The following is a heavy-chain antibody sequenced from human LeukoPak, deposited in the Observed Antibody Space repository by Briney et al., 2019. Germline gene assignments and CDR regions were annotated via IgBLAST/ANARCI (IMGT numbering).Heavy chain of an antibody. CDR3: ARGVGNYYNY. Sequence: GGSLRLSCAASGFTFSDHGMNWVRQAPGKGLEWVSGINWNGGSTGYADSVKGRFTISRDNAKNSLYLQMNGLRAEDTALYYCARGVGNYYNYWGQGTLVTVSS. CDR2: INWNGGST. D-gene: IGHD7-27*01. CDR1: GFTFSDHG. J-gene: IGHJ4*02. V-gene: IGHV3-20*04.